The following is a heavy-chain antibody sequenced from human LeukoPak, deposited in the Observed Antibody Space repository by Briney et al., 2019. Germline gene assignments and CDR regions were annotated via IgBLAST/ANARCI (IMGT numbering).Heavy chain of an antibody. CDR1: GFTFSTFG. D-gene: IGHD6-19*01. CDR3: ARSGGRGWYPADY. Sequence: GGSLRLSCAASGFTFSTFGMQWVRQAPGKELEWVAVIWYDGSSKYYADSVKGRFTISRDNSKNTLYLQMDSLRAEDTAVYYCARSGGRGWYPADYWGQGTLVTVSS. CDR2: IWYDGSSK. J-gene: IGHJ4*02. V-gene: IGHV3-33*01.